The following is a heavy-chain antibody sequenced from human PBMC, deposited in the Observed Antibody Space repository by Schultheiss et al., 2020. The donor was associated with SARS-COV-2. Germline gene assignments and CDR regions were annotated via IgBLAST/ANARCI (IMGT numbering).Heavy chain of an antibody. D-gene: IGHD3-22*01. CDR2: IYYTGIT. V-gene: IGHV4-39*01. CDR1: GGSFNDFY. Sequence: SETLSLTCAVSGGSFNDFYWTWIRQSPGKGLEWIGSIYYTGITYYNPSLKSRVTISVDTSKNQFSLKLSSVTAADTAIYYCARPYDSSHMGGFDYWGQGTLLTVSS. J-gene: IGHJ4*02. CDR3: ARPYDSSHMGGFDY.